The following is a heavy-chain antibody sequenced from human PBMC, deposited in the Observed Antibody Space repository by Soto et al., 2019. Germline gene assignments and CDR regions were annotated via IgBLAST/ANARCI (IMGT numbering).Heavy chain of an antibody. CDR3: KRGRCIAAGLDY. Sequence: PSETLSLTCAVYGGSFSGYYWTWIRKPPGKGLEWDGEINHSGRTNYNPSLKNRVTISVDTFKNQFSLKLRSLSVADAGVYDCKRGRCIAAGLDYWGQGNLVTVSS. CDR2: INHSGRT. D-gene: IGHD6-25*01. CDR1: GGSFSGYY. J-gene: IGHJ4*02. V-gene: IGHV4-34*01.